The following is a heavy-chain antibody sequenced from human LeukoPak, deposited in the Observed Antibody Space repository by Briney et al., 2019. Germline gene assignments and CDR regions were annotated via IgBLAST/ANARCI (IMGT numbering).Heavy chain of an antibody. CDR2: INPNRGGT. V-gene: IGHV1-2*06. J-gene: IGHJ1*01. D-gene: IGHD6-13*01. CDR1: GYTFTGYD. CDR3: ARAGFGSSFQP. Sequence: ASVKVSYKASGYTFTGYDLHWVRQAPGQGLEWMGRINPNRGGTKFTLKFLGRVTMTRDTSISTAYMELSRLRSHDPAVDLCARAGFGSSFQPWGKGTLLTL.